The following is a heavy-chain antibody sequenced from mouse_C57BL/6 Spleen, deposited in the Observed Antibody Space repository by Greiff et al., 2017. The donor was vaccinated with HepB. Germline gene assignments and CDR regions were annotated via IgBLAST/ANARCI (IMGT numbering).Heavy chain of an antibody. V-gene: IGHV10-1*01. CDR2: IRSKSNNYAT. CDR1: GFSFNTYA. CDR3: VRQVITSMDY. Sequence: EVKVVESGGGLVQPKGSLKLSCAASGFSFNTYAMNWVRQAPGKGLEWVARIRSKSNNYATYYADSVKDRFTISRDDSESMLYLQMNNLKTEDTAMYYCVRQVITSMDYWGQGTSVTVSS. J-gene: IGHJ4*01. D-gene: IGHD2-4*01.